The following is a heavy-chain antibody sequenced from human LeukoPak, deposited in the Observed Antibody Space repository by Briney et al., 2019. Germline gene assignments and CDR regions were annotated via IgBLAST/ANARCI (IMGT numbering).Heavy chain of an antibody. D-gene: IGHD6-19*01. Sequence: SETLSLTCAVYGGSFSGYYWSWIRQPPGKGLEWIGEINHSGSTNYNPSLKSRVTISVGTSKNQFSLKLSSVTAADTAVYYCARGPNIAVAGPYYFDYWGQGTLVTVSS. V-gene: IGHV4-34*01. J-gene: IGHJ4*02. CDR1: GGSFSGYY. CDR2: INHSGST. CDR3: ARGPNIAVAGPYYFDY.